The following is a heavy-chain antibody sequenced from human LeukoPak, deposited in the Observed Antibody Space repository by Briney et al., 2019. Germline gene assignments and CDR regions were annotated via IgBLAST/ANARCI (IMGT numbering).Heavy chain of an antibody. CDR3: ARDLTKYCSSTSCYDFRFDP. CDR2: INPNSGGT. J-gene: IGHJ5*02. V-gene: IGHV1-2*06. CDR1: VYTFTGYY. Sequence: ASVKVSCKASVYTFTGYYMHWVRQAPGQGLEWMGRINPNSGGTNYAQKFQGRVTMTRDTSISTAYMELSRLRSDDTAVYYCARDLTKYCSSTSCYDFRFDPWGQGTLVTVSS. D-gene: IGHD2-2*01.